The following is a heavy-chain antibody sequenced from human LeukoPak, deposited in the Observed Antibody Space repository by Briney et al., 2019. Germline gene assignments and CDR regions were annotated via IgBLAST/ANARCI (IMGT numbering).Heavy chain of an antibody. D-gene: IGHD6-13*01. V-gene: IGHV4-38-2*02. CDR3: ARVYKSSWYLNWFDP. Sequence: PSETLSLTCTVSGYSISSGYYWGWIRQPPGKGLEWIGNIYHSGSTDYNPSLKGRVSISVDTSKNQFSLKLSSVTAADTAVYYCARVYKSSWYLNWFDPWGQGTLVTVSS. CDR1: GYSISSGYY. J-gene: IGHJ5*02. CDR2: IYHSGST.